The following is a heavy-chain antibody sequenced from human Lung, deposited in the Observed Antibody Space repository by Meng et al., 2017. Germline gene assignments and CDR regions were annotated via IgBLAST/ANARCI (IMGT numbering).Heavy chain of an antibody. CDR1: GFTFSSYE. CDR3: AREGYCANEICNPLYGVDV. V-gene: IGHV3-48*03. J-gene: IGHJ6*02. CDR2: ISGSGRDI. D-gene: IGHD2-8*01. Sequence: GGSLRLSCAASGFTFSSYEMHWVRQAPGKGLEWVSYISGSGRDIYYADSVKGRFTISRDNAKNSLYLQMNSLRVEDTAVYYCAREGYCANEICNPLYGVDVWGQGTTVTVSS.